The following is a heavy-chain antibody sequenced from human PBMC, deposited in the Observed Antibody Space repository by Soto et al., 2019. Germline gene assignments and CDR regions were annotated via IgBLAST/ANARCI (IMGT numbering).Heavy chain of an antibody. Sequence: EVQLLESGGGLVQPGGSLRLSCAASGCTFNNYAITWVRQAPGNGLEWVSAISGGGDTKSYADSVKGRFTDSRDGSKNPLYLQMSSLRAEATALYYCAKGRGGSGSLTPRVDFWGQGTLVTVSS. CDR1: GCTFNNYA. CDR3: AKGRGGSGSLTPRVDF. J-gene: IGHJ4*02. CDR2: ISGGGDTK. D-gene: IGHD3-10*01. V-gene: IGHV3-23*01.